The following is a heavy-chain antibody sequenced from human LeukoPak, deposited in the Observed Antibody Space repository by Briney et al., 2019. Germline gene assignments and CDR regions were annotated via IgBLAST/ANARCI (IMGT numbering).Heavy chain of an antibody. Sequence: SETLSLTCAVYGGSFSCYYWSWIRQPPGKGLEWIGEINHSGSTNYNPSLKSRVTISVDTSKNQFSLKLSSVTAAGTAVYYCASLVQGDYSFYYYGMDAWGEGTTVTVSS. D-gene: IGHD4-17*01. CDR1: GGSFSCYY. J-gene: IGHJ6*02. CDR2: INHSGST. CDR3: ASLVQGDYSFYYYGMDA. V-gene: IGHV4-34*01.